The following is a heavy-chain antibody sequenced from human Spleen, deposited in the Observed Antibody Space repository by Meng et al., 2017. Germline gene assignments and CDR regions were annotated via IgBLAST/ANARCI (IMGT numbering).Heavy chain of an antibody. CDR3: ASGYSSGRYYYYGMDV. CDR1: GFTFRSYG. J-gene: IGHJ6*02. Sequence: GESLKISCAASGFTFRSYGLSWVRQAPGKGLEWVSAISGSGGSTYYADSVKGRFTISRDNAKNSLYLQMNSLRAEDTAVYYCASGYSSGRYYYYGMDVWGQGTTVTVSS. CDR2: ISGSGGST. D-gene: IGHD3-22*01. V-gene: IGHV3-23*01.